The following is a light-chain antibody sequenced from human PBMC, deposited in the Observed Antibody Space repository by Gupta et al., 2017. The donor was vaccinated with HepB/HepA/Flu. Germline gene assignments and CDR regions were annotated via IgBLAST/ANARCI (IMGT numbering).Light chain of an antibody. J-gene: IGKJ5*01. CDR3: QQLNSYLFT. CDR2: AAS. Sequence: DIQLTQSPSFLSASVGDRVTITCRASQGISSYLAWYQQKPGKAPKLLIYAASTLQSGVPSRFSGSGSGTEFTLTISSLQPEDFATYYCQQLNSYLFTFGQGTPLEIK. CDR1: QGISSY. V-gene: IGKV1-9*01.